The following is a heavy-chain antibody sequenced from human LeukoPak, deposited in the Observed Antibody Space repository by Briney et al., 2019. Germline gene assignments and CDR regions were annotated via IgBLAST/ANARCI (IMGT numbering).Heavy chain of an antibody. V-gene: IGHV3-23*01. CDR2: ISGSGGST. J-gene: IGHJ4*02. Sequence: GGSLRLSCAASGFTFSCYAMSWVRQAPGKGLEWVSAISGSGGSTYYADSVKGRFTISRDNSKNTLYLQMNSLRAEDTAVYYCAKDPLHSSSWPDYFDYWGQGTLVTVSS. CDR1: GFTFSCYA. D-gene: IGHD6-13*01. CDR3: AKDPLHSSSWPDYFDY.